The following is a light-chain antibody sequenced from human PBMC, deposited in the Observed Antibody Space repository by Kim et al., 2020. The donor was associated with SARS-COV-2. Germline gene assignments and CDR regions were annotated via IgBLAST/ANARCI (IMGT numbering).Light chain of an antibody. CDR2: GGA. Sequence: ASVGDRVTITCRESQSISSYLSWYQEKQRKAPKLLIYGGASLQSGVPSRFSGSGSGTDFTLTISSLQPEDFATYYCQQSYSTPRTFGQGTKVDIK. V-gene: IGKV1-39*01. J-gene: IGKJ1*01. CDR3: QQSYSTPRT. CDR1: QSISSY.